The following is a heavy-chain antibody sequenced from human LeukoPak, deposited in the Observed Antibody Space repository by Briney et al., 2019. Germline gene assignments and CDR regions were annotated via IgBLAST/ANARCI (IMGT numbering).Heavy chain of an antibody. J-gene: IGHJ6*03. D-gene: IGHD6-13*01. CDR2: MNPNSGNT. Sequence: ASVTVSCKASGYTFTSYDINWVRQAAGQGLEWMGWMNPNSGNTGYAQKFQGRVTMTRNTSISTAYMELSSLRSEDTAVYYCARAYSSSWYMGYYYYYYMDVWGKGTTVTVSS. CDR1: GYTFTSYD. V-gene: IGHV1-8*01. CDR3: ARAYSSSWYMGYYYYYYMDV.